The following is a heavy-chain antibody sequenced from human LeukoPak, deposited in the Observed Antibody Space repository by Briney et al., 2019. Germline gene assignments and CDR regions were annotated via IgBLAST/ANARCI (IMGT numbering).Heavy chain of an antibody. Sequence: PVGSLRLSCSAPGFTARSNYMSWVRQAAGKGLEWVAFILSGGRGYYADSVKGRFTFSRANSKNALYLQMNSLRADDTTLYYCARGHNWNYYFDYWGQGTLVTVAS. D-gene: IGHD1-7*01. CDR2: ILSGGRG. CDR3: ARGHNWNYYFDY. V-gene: IGHV3-66*01. CDR1: GFTARSNY. J-gene: IGHJ4*02.